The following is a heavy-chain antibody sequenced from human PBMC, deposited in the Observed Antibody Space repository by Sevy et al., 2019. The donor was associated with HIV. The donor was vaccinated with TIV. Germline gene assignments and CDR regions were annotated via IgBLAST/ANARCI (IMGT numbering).Heavy chain of an antibody. CDR1: GFTFSNYG. Sequence: GGSLRLSCAASGFTFSNYGMHWVRQAPGKGLEWVSYISGSSTTIEHADSVKGRFSISRDNADNSVFLQMNRLRVEDTAVYYCARSLAAAENWFDPWGQGTLVTVSS. CDR3: ARSLAAAENWFDP. V-gene: IGHV3-48*01. D-gene: IGHD6-13*01. J-gene: IGHJ5*02. CDR2: ISGSSTTI.